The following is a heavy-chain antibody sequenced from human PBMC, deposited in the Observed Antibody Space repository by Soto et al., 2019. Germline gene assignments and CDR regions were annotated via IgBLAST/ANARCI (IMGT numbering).Heavy chain of an antibody. Sequence: QVQLVQSGAEVKKPGSSVKVSCKASGGTFSSYAISWVRQAPGQGLEWMGGIIPIFGTANYAQKFQGRVTITEDESTSTAYMELSSWRSEDTAVYYCARDGNYYDSSGYFYYFDYWGQGTLVTVSS. D-gene: IGHD3-22*01. CDR1: GGTFSSYA. CDR3: ARDGNYYDSSGYFYYFDY. V-gene: IGHV1-69*01. J-gene: IGHJ4*02. CDR2: IIPIFGTA.